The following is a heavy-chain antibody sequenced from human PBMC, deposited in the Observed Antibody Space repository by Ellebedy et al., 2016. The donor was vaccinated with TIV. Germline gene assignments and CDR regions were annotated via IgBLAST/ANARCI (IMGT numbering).Heavy chain of an antibody. V-gene: IGHV1-69*02. CDR3: ARWGPYSGTFQGPFDF. Sequence: AASVQVSCKASGETYSSHSLNWVRQAPGQGLEWVGRIIHILNVVNYARKFQGRVTITADRTTNIVYLELSSLRFEDTAVYYCARWGPYSGTFQGPFDFWGQGVLVTVSS. J-gene: IGHJ4*02. CDR2: IIHILNVV. CDR1: GETYSSHS. D-gene: IGHD5-12*01.